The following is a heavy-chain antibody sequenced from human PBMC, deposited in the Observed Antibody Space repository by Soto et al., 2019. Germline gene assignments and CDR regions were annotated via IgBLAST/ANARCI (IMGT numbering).Heavy chain of an antibody. D-gene: IGHD3-10*01. CDR1: GYTFTSYA. Sequence: ASVKVCCKASGYTFTSYAMHWVRQAPGQRLEWMGWINAGNGNTKYSQKFQGRVTITRDTSASTAYMELSSLRSEDTAVYYCARGDVVRGVITYYYYGMDVWGQGTTVTVSS. V-gene: IGHV1-3*01. J-gene: IGHJ6*02. CDR2: INAGNGNT. CDR3: ARGDVVRGVITYYYYGMDV.